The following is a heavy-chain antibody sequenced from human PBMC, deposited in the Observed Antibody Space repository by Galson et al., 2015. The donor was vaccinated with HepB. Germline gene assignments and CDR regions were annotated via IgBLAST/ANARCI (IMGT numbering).Heavy chain of an antibody. V-gene: IGHV3-21*01. CDR1: GFTFSSYS. Sequence: SLRLSCAASGFTFSSYSMNWVRQAPGKGLEWVSSISSSSDYIFYADAVKGRFTISRDNAKNSLYLQMNSLRAEDTAVYYCARDGTIFGVVVYWGQGTLVTVSS. CDR3: ARDGTIFGVVVY. CDR2: ISSSSDYI. D-gene: IGHD3-3*01. J-gene: IGHJ4*02.